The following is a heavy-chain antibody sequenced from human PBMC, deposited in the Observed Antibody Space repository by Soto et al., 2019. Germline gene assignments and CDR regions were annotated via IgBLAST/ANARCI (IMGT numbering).Heavy chain of an antibody. V-gene: IGHV3-21*01. CDR1: GFTFSGYS. CDR2: ISSSSSYI. Sequence: EVQLVESGGGLVKPGGSLRLSCAASGFTFSGYSMNWVRQAPGKGLEWVSSISSSSSYIYYADSVKGRFTISRDNAKNSLYLQMNSLRAEDTAVYYCARPGQYYYYYMDVWGKGTTVNVSS. CDR3: ARPGQYYYYYMDV. J-gene: IGHJ6*03.